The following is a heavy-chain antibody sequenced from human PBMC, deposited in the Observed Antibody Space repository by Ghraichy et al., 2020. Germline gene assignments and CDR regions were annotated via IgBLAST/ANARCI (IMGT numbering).Heavy chain of an antibody. CDR2: IYSGGYT. V-gene: IGHV3-66*01. CDR1: GFTVSSNY. CDR3: ARDHDSGYYSRVD. Sequence: GGSLRLSCAASGFTVSSNYMSWVRQAPGKGLEWVSVIYSGGYTYYADSVRGGFTISRDNFKNTLFLQMNSLRPEDTAVYYCARDHDSGYYSRVDWGQGTLVTVSS. D-gene: IGHD3-22*01. J-gene: IGHJ4*02.